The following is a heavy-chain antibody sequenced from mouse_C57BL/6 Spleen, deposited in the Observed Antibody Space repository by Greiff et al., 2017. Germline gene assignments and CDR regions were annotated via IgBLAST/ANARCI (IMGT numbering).Heavy chain of an antibody. CDR2: IHPNSGST. Sequence: VQLQQPGAELVKPGASVKLSCKASGYTFTSYWMHWVKQWPGQGLEWIGMIHPNSGSTNYNAEFKSKATLTVNKSSSTAYMQLSRLTAEDSAVDYCARSLFYDYGGFDYWGQGTLVTVSA. CDR3: ARSLFYDYGGFDY. D-gene: IGHD2-4*01. J-gene: IGHJ3*01. V-gene: IGHV1-64*01. CDR1: GYTFTSYW.